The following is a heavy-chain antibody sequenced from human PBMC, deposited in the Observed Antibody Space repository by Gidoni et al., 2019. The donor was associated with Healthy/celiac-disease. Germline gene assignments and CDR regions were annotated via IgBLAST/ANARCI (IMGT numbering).Heavy chain of an antibody. Sequence: QVQLQESGPGLVKPSQTLSLTCPVSGGSISSGIYYWSWIRQHPGKGLEWIGYIYYSGSTYYNPSLKSRVIISVDTSKNQFSLKLTSVTAADTAVYYCARDTPYASGAVYFDYWGQGTLVTVSS. D-gene: IGHD3-10*01. CDR2: IYYSGST. CDR1: GGSISSGIYY. J-gene: IGHJ4*02. V-gene: IGHV4-31*03. CDR3: ARDTPYASGAVYFDY.